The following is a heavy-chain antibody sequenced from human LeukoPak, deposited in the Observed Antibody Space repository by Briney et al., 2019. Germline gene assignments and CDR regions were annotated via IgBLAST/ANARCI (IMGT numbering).Heavy chain of an antibody. Sequence: GGSLTLSCPASGFTLSSYNVNWVRQAPGKGLEWVSSISSSSSYIYYADSLKGRFTISRDNAKNSLYLQMNSLRAEDTAVYYCARGGGYGYFDYWGQGTLVTVSS. V-gene: IGHV3-21*01. CDR2: ISSSSSYI. CDR3: ARGGGYGYFDY. J-gene: IGHJ4*02. D-gene: IGHD5-18*01. CDR1: GFTLSSYN.